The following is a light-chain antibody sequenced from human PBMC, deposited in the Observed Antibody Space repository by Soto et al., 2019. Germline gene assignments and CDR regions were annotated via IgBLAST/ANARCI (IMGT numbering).Light chain of an antibody. CDR1: QGISNY. CDR2: AAS. CDR3: QQVNSSPFT. V-gene: IGKV1-9*01. Sequence: DIQLTQSPSFLSASIGDRVTITCRASQGISNYLAWYQQKPGKAPKLLIFAASTLQSGVPSRFSGSGSGTEFNLTISRLQPEDFATHWCQQVNSSPFTFGPGTKVDIK. J-gene: IGKJ3*01.